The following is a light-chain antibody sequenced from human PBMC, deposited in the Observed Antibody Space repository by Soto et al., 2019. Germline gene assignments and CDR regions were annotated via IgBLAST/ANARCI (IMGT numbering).Light chain of an antibody. CDR1: QSISGW. J-gene: IGKJ1*01. V-gene: IGKV1-5*03. CDR3: QQYNSYWT. CDR2: KAS. Sequence: DIQMTQSPSTLSASVGDRVTITCRASQSISGWLAWYEQKPGKAPKLLIYKASSLESGVPSRFSGSGSGTEFTLTISSLQPDDFATYYCQQYNSYWTFGPGTKVEIK.